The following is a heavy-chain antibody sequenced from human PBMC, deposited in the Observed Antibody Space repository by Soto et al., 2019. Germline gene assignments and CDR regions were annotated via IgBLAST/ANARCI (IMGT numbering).Heavy chain of an antibody. CDR2: IYYSGST. D-gene: IGHD3-22*01. Sequence: QLQLQESGPGLVKPSETLSLTCPVSGASISSSGYYWGWIRQPPGKGLEWIGTIYYSGSTYYNPSLESRVTISVDTPNNQFSMKMSSVTAADTAVYYCASRGNYYDSSRLGFQHWGQGTLVTVSS. J-gene: IGHJ1*01. V-gene: IGHV4-39*01. CDR3: ASRGNYYDSSRLGFQH. CDR1: GASISSSGYY.